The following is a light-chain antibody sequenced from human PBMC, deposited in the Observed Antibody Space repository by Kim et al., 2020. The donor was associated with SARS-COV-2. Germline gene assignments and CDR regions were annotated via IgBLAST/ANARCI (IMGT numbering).Light chain of an antibody. V-gene: IGLV2-14*03. J-gene: IGLJ3*02. CDR2: DIS. CDR1: SSDVGCYNY. Sequence: GQSITISCPVTSSDVGCYNYVSWFQQHPGKAPKLMIYDISNRPSGVSNRFSGSKSGNTASLTISGLQAEDEADYYCSSYTSSSTRVFGGGTQLTVL. CDR3: SSYTSSSTRV.